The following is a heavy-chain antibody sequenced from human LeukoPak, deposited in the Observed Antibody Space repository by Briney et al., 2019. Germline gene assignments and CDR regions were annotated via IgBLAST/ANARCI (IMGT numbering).Heavy chain of an antibody. Sequence: GGSLRLSCAASGFMFSSYAMSWVRQAPGKGLEWVSVIYSGGSTYYADSVKGRFTISRDNSKNTLYLQMNSLRAEDTAVYYCARGDSSGYHLDYWGQGTLVTVSS. J-gene: IGHJ4*02. CDR2: IYSGGST. D-gene: IGHD3-22*01. CDR1: GFMFSSYA. CDR3: ARGDSSGYHLDY. V-gene: IGHV3-53*01.